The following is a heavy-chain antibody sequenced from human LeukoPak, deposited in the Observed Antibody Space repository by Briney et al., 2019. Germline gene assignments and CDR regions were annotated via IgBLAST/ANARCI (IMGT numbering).Heavy chain of an antibody. D-gene: IGHD3-9*01. J-gene: IGHJ4*02. CDR2: ISAYNGNT. V-gene: IGHV1-18*01. Sequence: GASVKVSCKASGGTFSSYAISWVRQAPGQGLEWMGWISAYNGNTNYAQKLQGRVTMTTDTSTSTAYMELRSLRSDDTAVYYCARGTRYDILTGYHRPFDYWGQGTLVTVSS. CDR1: GGTFSSYA. CDR3: ARGTRYDILTGYHRPFDY.